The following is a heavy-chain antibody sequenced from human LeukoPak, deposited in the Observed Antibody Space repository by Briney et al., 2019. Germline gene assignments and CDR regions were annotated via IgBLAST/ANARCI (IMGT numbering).Heavy chain of an antibody. V-gene: IGHV4-59*08. J-gene: IGHJ3*02. CDR1: GGSISSYY. Sequence: SETLSLTCTVSGGSISSYYWSWIRQPPGKGLEWIGYIYYSGSTNYDPSLKSRVTMSVDTSKNQFSLKLSSVTAADTAVYYCASGWELLGAFDIWGQGTMVTVSS. D-gene: IGHD1-26*01. CDR3: ASGWELLGAFDI. CDR2: IYYSGST.